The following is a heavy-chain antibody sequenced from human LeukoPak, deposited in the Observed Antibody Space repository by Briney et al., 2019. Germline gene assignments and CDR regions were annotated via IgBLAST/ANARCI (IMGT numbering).Heavy chain of an antibody. CDR2: MNPNSGNT. CDR3: ARSMVTDAFDI. Sequence: TSVKVSCKASGYTFSSYDINWVRQATGQGLEWMGWMNPNSGNTGYAQKFQGRVTITRNTSISTAYMELSSLRSEDTAVYYCARSMVTDAFDIWGQGTMVTVSS. D-gene: IGHD5-18*01. V-gene: IGHV1-8*03. J-gene: IGHJ3*02. CDR1: GYTFSSYD.